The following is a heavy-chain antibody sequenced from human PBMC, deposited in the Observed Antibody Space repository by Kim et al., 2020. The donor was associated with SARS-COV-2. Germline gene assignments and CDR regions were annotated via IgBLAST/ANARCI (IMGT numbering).Heavy chain of an antibody. CDR1: GYTFTHYP. CDR3: ARRRDYTGGWDHLEY. D-gene: IGHD4-17*01. J-gene: IGHJ4*02. Sequence: ASVKVSCKPSGYTFTHYPIHWVRQAPGHSLEWMGWFNADNGGTKYSPTFQDRLTITRDTSATTVYMELTSLTSEDTAVYYCARRRDYTGGWDHLEYWGQG. CDR2: FNADNGGT. V-gene: IGHV1-3*01.